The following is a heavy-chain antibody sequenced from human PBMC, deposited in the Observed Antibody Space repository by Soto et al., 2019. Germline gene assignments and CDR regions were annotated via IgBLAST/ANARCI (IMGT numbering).Heavy chain of an antibody. V-gene: IGHV1-46*04. CDR1: GYTFTNYY. Sequence: ASVKVSCKASGYTFTNYYLHWVRQAPGQGLEWVGMINPSARSASYAQKLRGRLTMDRDTSTTTWYMELSRLTFEDTAVYFCARDNSAANGVLDHWGQGTLVTVSS. CDR3: ARDNSAANGVLDH. J-gene: IGHJ4*02. D-gene: IGHD1-1*01. CDR2: INPSARSA.